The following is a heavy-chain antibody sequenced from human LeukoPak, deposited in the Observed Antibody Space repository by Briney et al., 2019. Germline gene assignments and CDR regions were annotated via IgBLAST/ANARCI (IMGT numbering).Heavy chain of an antibody. CDR2: IKQDGSEK. CDR1: GFTFSNAW. Sequence: GGSLRLSCAASGFTFSNAWMSWVRQAPGKGLEWVANIKQDGSEKYYVDSVKGRFTISRDNAKNSLYLQMNSLRAEDTAVYYCARSLRTISDRYPWDYWGQGTLVTVSS. D-gene: IGHD3-3*01. CDR3: ARSLRTISDRYPWDY. J-gene: IGHJ4*02. V-gene: IGHV3-7*01.